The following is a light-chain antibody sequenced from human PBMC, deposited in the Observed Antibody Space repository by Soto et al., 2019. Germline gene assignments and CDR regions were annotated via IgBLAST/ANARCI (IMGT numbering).Light chain of an antibody. CDR2: SDT. Sequence: SYELTQPLSVSVAPGKTASISCGGNNIGSKGVHWYQQMPGQAPVLVIYSDTDLPPVIPARFSGSNSANLATLTISRVEYGDEADYYCQVWDSGSAHVVFGGGTKLTVL. CDR1: NIGSKG. CDR3: QVWDSGSAHVV. J-gene: IGLJ2*01. V-gene: IGLV3-21*04.